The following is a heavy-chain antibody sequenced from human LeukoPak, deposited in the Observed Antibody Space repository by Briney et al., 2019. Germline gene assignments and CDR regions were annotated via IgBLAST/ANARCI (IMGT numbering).Heavy chain of an antibody. V-gene: IGHV3-23*01. Sequence: GGSLRLSCAASGFTFSSYAMSWVRQAPGKGLEWVSAISGSGGSTYYADSVKGRFTISRDNSNNTLYLQMNSLRAEDTAVYYCAKDAEYSSGWFVFDYWGQGTLVTVSS. CDR1: GFTFSSYA. CDR2: ISGSGGST. CDR3: AKDAEYSSGWFVFDY. D-gene: IGHD6-19*01. J-gene: IGHJ4*02.